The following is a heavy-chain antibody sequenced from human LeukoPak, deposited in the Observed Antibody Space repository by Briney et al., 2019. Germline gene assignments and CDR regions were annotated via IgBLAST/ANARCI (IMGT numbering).Heavy chain of an antibody. CDR3: ARHDGSY. Sequence: SETPSLTCTVSGGSISSSSYYWGWIRQPPGKGLEWIGSIYYSGSTYYNPSLKSRVTISVDTSKNQFSLKLSSVTAADTAVYYCARHDGSYWGQGTLVTVSS. D-gene: IGHD6-25*01. CDR2: IYYSGST. V-gene: IGHV4-39*01. CDR1: GGSISSSSYY. J-gene: IGHJ4*02.